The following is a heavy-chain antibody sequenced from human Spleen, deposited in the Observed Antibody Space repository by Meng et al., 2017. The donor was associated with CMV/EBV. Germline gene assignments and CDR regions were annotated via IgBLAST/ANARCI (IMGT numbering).Heavy chain of an antibody. Sequence: SDTLSLTCDISGDRVSRNSVAWNWIRQSPSRGLEWLGKTYFRSMYYTDYAVSLKGRITINADTPKNQFSLRLRSVTPEDTAVYYCARGPGSSRYLFYGLDVWGQGATVTVSS. J-gene: IGHJ6*02. CDR3: ARGPGSSRYLFYGLDV. CDR1: GDRVSRNSVA. D-gene: IGHD1-1*01. V-gene: IGHV6-1*01. CDR2: TYFRSMYYT.